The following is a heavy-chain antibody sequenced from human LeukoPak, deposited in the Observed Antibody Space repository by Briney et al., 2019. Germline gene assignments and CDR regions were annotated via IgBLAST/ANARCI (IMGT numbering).Heavy chain of an antibody. D-gene: IGHD5-24*01. CDR3: AREDGGWLRADL. Sequence: GGSLRLSCEACGFSFNAFWMSWVRQAPGKGLEWVANIHRDGSVRHYVESVRGRFTISRDNAKNSLFLQMNSLRVEDTAVYYCAREDGGWLRADLWGQGTLVTVSS. CDR1: GFSFNAFW. CDR2: IHRDGSVR. V-gene: IGHV3-7*01. J-gene: IGHJ5*02.